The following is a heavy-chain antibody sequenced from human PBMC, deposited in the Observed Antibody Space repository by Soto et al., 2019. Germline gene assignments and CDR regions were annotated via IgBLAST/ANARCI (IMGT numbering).Heavy chain of an antibody. Sequence: GGSLRLSCAASGFTFSSYGMHWVRQAPGKGLEWVAAIWYDGSNKYYADSVKGRFTISRDNSKNTLYLQMNSLRAEDTAVYYCARDAPYGSGGSCHGGAFDIWGQGTMVTVSS. CDR3: ARDAPYGSGGSCHGGAFDI. J-gene: IGHJ3*02. V-gene: IGHV3-33*01. CDR1: GFTFSSYG. D-gene: IGHD2-15*01. CDR2: IWYDGSNK.